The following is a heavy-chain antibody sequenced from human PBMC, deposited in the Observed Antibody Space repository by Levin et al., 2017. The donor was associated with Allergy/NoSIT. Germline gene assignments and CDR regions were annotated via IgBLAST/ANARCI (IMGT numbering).Heavy chain of an antibody. CDR2: IKQDGSDK. J-gene: IGHJ2*01. Sequence: GGSLRLSCAASEFTFSNYWMSWVRQAPGKGLECVANIKQDGSDKSYVESVKGRFTISRDNAKNSLYLQMNSLRAEDTAVYYCARGRTPGNWDFDLWGRGTVVTVSS. V-gene: IGHV3-7*04. CDR1: EFTFSNYW. D-gene: IGHD1-26*01. CDR3: ARGRTPGNWDFDL.